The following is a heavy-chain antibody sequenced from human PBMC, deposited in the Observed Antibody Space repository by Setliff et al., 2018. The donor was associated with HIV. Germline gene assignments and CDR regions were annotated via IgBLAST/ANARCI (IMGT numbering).Heavy chain of an antibody. V-gene: IGHV7-4-1*02. J-gene: IGHJ5*02. CDR3: ARVRTSYNFWVGDVFDP. D-gene: IGHD1-1*01. CDR1: GYNFTNYV. Sequence: ASVKVSCKASGYNFTNYVINWVRQDPGQGLEWMGWINTNTGYPTYAQAFRGRFVFSLDTSVSTAYLEISSLEAEDTAVYFCARVRTSYNFWVGDVFDPWGQGTLVTVSS. CDR2: INTNTGYP.